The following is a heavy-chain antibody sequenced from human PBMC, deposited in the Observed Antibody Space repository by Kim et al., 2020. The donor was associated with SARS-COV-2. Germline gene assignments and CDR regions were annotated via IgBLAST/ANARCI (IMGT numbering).Heavy chain of an antibody. V-gene: IGHV3-48*02. CDR2: ITGSGGTI. J-gene: IGHJ4*02. CDR3: TRDPHALDF. CDR1: GFTFSTYS. D-gene: IGHD2-2*01. Sequence: GGSLRLSCEASGFTFSTYSMNWVRQVPGKGLQWVSYITGSGGTIHYADSVKGRFAISRDNARNSLYLLMNSLREEDTAVYYCTRDPHALDFWGPGTLVTV.